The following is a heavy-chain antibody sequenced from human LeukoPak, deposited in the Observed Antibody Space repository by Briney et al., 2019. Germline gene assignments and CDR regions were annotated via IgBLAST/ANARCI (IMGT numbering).Heavy chain of an antibody. CDR2: ITGSGDYT. Sequence: GGSLGLSCAASGFTFSGYAMTWVRQAPGKGLEWVSSITGSGDYTYYIDSVKGRFTISRDNSKNILYLQMNSLRGEDTALYYCAKDGLYYDGSAHVYYFDYWGQGTLVAVSS. V-gene: IGHV3-23*01. J-gene: IGHJ4*02. CDR3: AKDGLYYDGSAHVYYFDY. D-gene: IGHD3-22*01. CDR1: GFTFSGYA.